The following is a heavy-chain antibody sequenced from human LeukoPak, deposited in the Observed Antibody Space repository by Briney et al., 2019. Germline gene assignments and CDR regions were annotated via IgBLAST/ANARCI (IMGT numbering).Heavy chain of an antibody. CDR3: ARAYSVWGIDFMGVIDY. CDR2: NYYSGST. D-gene: IGHD3-16*01. CDR1: GGSISSSSYY. V-gene: IGHV4-39*07. J-gene: IGHJ4*02. Sequence: SETLSLTCTVSGGSISSSSYYWGWIRQPPGKGLEWIGSNYYSGSTYYNPSLKSRVTISVDTSKNQFSLKLSSVTAADTAVYYCARAYSVWGIDFMGVIDYWGQGTLVTVSS.